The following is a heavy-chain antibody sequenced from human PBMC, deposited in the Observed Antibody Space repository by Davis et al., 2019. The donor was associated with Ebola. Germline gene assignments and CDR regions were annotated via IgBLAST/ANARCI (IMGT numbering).Heavy chain of an antibody. V-gene: IGHV4-39*07. CDR2: INHSGST. CDR1: GGSISSSSYY. D-gene: IGHD6-13*01. J-gene: IGHJ5*02. Sequence: SETLSLTCTVSGGSISSSSYYWSWIRQPPGKVLAWIGEINHSGSTNSNPSLKSRVTISGETSKNRVSLKLSSVTAPDTAVYYCARRPISSRRYGGVWGWVDPWGQGTLVNVSS. CDR3: ARRPISSRRYGGVWGWVDP.